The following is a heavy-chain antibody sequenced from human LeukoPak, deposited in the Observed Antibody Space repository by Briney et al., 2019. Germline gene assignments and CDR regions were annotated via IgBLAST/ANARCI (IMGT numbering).Heavy chain of an antibody. V-gene: IGHV3-30-3*01. J-gene: IGHJ2*01. CDR3: ARESSGYSLWYFDL. Sequence: PGGSLRLSCAASGFTFSSYAMHWVRQAPGKGLEWVAVISYDGSNKYYADSVKGRFTISRDNAKNSLYLQINSLRAEDTAVYYCARESSGYSLWYFDLWGRGTLVTVSS. CDR1: GFTFSSYA. D-gene: IGHD3-22*01. CDR2: ISYDGSNK.